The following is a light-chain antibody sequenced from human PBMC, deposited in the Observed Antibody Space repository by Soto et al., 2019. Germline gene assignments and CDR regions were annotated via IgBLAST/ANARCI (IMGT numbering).Light chain of an antibody. CDR1: QSIRNY. CDR2: AAS. Sequence: DIQMTQSPSSLSASVGDRVTISCRASQSIRNYVSWYQQKPGTAPKLLIRAASTLQSGVPSRFSGSGSGTYFTLTISSLRIEDFATYFCQQTDSTPQTFGQGTNVEI. V-gene: IGKV1-39*01. CDR3: QQTDSTPQT. J-gene: IGKJ1*01.